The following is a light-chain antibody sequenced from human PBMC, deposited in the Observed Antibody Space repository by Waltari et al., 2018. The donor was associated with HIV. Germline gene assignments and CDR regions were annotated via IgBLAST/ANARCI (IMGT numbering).Light chain of an antibody. Sequence: DIVLTQSPGTLSLSQGERATLSCRASQSVSRDYLAWYQQKPDQAPRLLIYGVSSRATGIPDRFSGSGSGTEFTLTISRLEPEDFAVYYCQQHPITFGQGTRLEIK. CDR1: QSVSRDY. V-gene: IGKV3-20*01. CDR3: QQHPIT. CDR2: GVS. J-gene: IGKJ5*01.